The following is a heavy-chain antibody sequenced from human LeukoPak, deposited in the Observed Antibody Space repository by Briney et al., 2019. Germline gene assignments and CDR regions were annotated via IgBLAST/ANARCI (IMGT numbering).Heavy chain of an antibody. Sequence: SETLSLTCTVSGGSISSGSYHWSWIRQPPGKGLEWIGEIDHSGSTSYNPSLKSRVTISVDTSKNQFSLKLSSVTAADTAVYYCARSLWFGELLAPFDYWGQGTLVTVSS. J-gene: IGHJ4*02. D-gene: IGHD3-10*01. V-gene: IGHV4-39*07. CDR1: GGSISSGSYH. CDR3: ARSLWFGELLAPFDY. CDR2: IDHSGST.